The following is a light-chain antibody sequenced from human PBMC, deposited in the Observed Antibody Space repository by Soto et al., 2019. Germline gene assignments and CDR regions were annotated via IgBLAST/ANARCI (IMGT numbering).Light chain of an antibody. J-gene: IGKJ1*01. V-gene: IGKV1-39*01. CDR2: GAS. CDR1: QTINNF. CDR3: QQCGSSPWT. Sequence: DIQMTQPPSSLFASVGDRVTVTCRASQTINNFLNWYHQKPGKAPKLLIYGASSLQSGVPSRFSGGGSGTTFTLTINRLEPDDFAVYHCQQCGSSPWTFGQGTKVEIK.